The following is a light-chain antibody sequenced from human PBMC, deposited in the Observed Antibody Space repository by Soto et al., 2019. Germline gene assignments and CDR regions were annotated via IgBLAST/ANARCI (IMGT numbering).Light chain of an antibody. CDR1: SSNIARRS. V-gene: IGLV1-44*01. CDR3: QSYESSSLSGFV. CDR2: SSD. J-gene: IGLJ1*01. Sequence: QSVLTQPPSASATPGQRVTISCSGSSSNIARRSVYWYQQLPGTAPKLLMYSSDLRPSGVPDRFSGSKSGISASLAITGLQADDEADYYCQSYESSSLSGFVFGSGTKVTVL.